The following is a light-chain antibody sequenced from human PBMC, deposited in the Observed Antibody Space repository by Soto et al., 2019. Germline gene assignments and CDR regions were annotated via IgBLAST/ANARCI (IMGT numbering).Light chain of an antibody. Sequence: EIVLTQSPGTLSLSPGERATPSSRASQSVSSSYLAWYQQKPGQAPRLLIYGASSRATGIPDRFSGSGSGTDFTLTISRLEPEDFAVYYCQQYGSSPLTFGGGTKVDIK. J-gene: IGKJ4*01. V-gene: IGKV3-20*01. CDR3: QQYGSSPLT. CDR2: GAS. CDR1: QSVSSSY.